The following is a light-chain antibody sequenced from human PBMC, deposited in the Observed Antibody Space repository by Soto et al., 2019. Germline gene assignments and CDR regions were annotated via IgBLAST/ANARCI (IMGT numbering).Light chain of an antibody. CDR3: QQYGSSPFT. Sequence: IVMTQSPATLSVSPGERATLSCRASRGISSNLAWYQQKPGQAPRLLIYGASSRATGIPDRFSGSGSGTDFTLTISRLEPEDFAVYYCQQYGSSPFTFGQGTRLEVK. CDR2: GAS. J-gene: IGKJ5*01. CDR1: RGISSN. V-gene: IGKV3-20*01.